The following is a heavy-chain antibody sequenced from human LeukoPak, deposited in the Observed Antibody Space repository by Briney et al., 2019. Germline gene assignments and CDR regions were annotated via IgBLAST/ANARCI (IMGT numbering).Heavy chain of an antibody. D-gene: IGHD3-22*01. CDR3: ARGTRIVVVIYAFDI. V-gene: IGHV4-39*07. Sequence: PSETLSLTCTVSGGSISSSSYYWGWIRQPPGKGLEWIGSIYYSGSTYYNPSLKSRVTISVDTSKNQFSLKLSSVTAADTAVYYCARGTRIVVVIYAFDIWGQGTMVTVSS. J-gene: IGHJ3*02. CDR2: IYYSGST. CDR1: GGSISSSSYY.